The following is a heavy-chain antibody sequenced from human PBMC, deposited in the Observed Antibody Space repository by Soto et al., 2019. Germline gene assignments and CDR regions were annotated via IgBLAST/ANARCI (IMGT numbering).Heavy chain of an antibody. Sequence: VQLLESGGGLVQPGGSLRLSCAASGFTFSSYAMSWVRQAPGKGLEWVSAISGSGGSTYYADSVKGRFTISRDNSKNPLYLQMSSVRAEDAAGYYCAKSSSGWYGYFDYWGQGTLVTVSS. D-gene: IGHD6-19*01. CDR1: GFTFSSYA. CDR3: AKSSSGWYGYFDY. V-gene: IGHV3-23*01. CDR2: ISGSGGST. J-gene: IGHJ4*02.